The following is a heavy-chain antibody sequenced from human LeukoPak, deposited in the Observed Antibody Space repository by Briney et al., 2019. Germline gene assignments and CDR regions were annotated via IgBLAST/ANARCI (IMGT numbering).Heavy chain of an antibody. CDR2: IIAILGIA. Sequence: ASVKVSCKASGGIFTRYAMSWVRQAPGQGLEWMGRIIAILGIAHYAQKFQGRLTITADKSSSTAYMELSSLRSEDTARYSCSRVQAVGVPVAIDAYYDYGMDVWGQGTTVTVSS. J-gene: IGHJ6*02. V-gene: IGHV1-69*04. CDR1: GGIFTRYA. CDR3: SRVQAVGVPVAIDAYYDYGMDV. D-gene: IGHD2-2*02.